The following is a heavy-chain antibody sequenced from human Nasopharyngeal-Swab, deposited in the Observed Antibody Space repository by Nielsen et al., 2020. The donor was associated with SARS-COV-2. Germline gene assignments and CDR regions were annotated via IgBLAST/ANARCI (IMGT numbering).Heavy chain of an antibody. J-gene: IGHJ6*03. CDR2: IYYSGST. CDR3: ARRTTTVYYYYYMDV. V-gene: IGHV4-61*03. Sequence: SETLSLTCTVSGGSVSSGSYYWSWIRQPPGKGLEWIGYIYYSGSTNYNPSLKSRVTILVDTSKNHFSLRLSSVTAADTAVYYCARRTTTVYYYYYMDVWGNGTTVTVSS. CDR1: GGSVSSGSYY. D-gene: IGHD4-17*01.